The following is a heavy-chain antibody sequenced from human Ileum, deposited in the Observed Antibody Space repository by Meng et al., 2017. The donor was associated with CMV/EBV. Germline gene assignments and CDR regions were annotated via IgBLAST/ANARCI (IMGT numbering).Heavy chain of an antibody. CDR2: VKSKTDGGTT. D-gene: IGHD2-2*02. CDR3: TTPGCSSTTCYTRLYY. Sequence: GGSLRLSCAASGFTFSKAWMSWVRQAPGKGLEWVGRVKSKTDGGTTDYAAPVKGRFTISRDDSENTLFLQMDSLKTEDTAMYYCTTPGCSSTTCYTRLYYWGQGTVVTVSS. V-gene: IGHV3-15*01. J-gene: IGHJ4*02. CDR1: GFTFSKAW.